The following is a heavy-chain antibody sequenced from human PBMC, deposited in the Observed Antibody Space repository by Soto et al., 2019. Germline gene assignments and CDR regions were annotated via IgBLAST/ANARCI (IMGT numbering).Heavy chain of an antibody. D-gene: IGHD6-13*01. V-gene: IGHV3-33*01. Sequence: RGALRLSCAASGFTFISYGIHLFRHSPGKWLEWVAVIWYDGSNKYYADSVKGRFTISRDNSKNTLYLQMNSLRAEDTAVYYCARAAAYYYYGMDVWGQGTTVTVSS. CDR2: IWYDGSNK. J-gene: IGHJ6*02. CDR3: ARAAAYYYYGMDV. CDR1: GFTFISYG.